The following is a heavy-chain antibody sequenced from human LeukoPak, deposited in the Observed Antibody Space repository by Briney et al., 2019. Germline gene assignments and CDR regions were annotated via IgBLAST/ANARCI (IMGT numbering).Heavy chain of an antibody. CDR3: AKDSGSSWYPDRLYYYYGMDV. D-gene: IGHD6-13*01. CDR2: ISWNSGSI. Sequence: GGSLRLSCAASGFTFDDYAVHWVRQAPGKGLEWVSGISWNSGSIGYADSVKGRFTISRDNAKNSLYLQMNSLRAEDTALYYCAKDSGSSWYPDRLYYYYGMDVWGQGTTVTVSS. J-gene: IGHJ6*02. V-gene: IGHV3-9*01. CDR1: GFTFDDYA.